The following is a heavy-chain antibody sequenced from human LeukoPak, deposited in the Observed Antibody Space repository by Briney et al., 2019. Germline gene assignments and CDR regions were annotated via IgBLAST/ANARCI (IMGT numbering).Heavy chain of an antibody. J-gene: IGHJ4*02. CDR1: GFTFSSYW. CDR3: ARDRSGGKPQLVRGYFDY. V-gene: IGHV3-7*01. D-gene: IGHD6-13*01. CDR2: IKQDGSER. Sequence: GGSLRLSCAVSGFTFSSYWMSWVRQAPGKGLEWVANIKQDGSERYYVDSVKGRFTISRDNAKNSLYLQVNSLRAEDTAVYYCARDRSGGKPQLVRGYFDYWGQGTLVTVSS.